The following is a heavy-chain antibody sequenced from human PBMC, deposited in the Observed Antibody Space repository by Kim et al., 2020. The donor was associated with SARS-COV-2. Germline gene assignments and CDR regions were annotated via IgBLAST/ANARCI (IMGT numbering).Heavy chain of an antibody. CDR2: IRSKANSYAT. Sequence: GGSLRLSCAASGFTFSGSAMHWVRQASGKGLEWVGRIRSKANSYATAYAASVKGRFTISRDDSKNTAYLQMNSLKTEDTAVYYCTRPGPTRYYYYGMDVWGQGTTVTVSS. CDR3: TRPGPTRYYYYGMDV. V-gene: IGHV3-73*01. J-gene: IGHJ6*02. CDR1: GFTFSGSA.